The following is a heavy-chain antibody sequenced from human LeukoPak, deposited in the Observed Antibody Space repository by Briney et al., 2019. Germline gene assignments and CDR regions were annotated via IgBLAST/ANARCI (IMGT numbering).Heavy chain of an antibody. Sequence: SQTLSLTCAISGDSVSNNRAAWHWIRQSPSRGLEWLGRTYYRSKWNNDYALSVQGRITINADTSKNQFSLKLSSVTAADTAVYYCARSFVHYDAFDLWGQGTMVTVSS. V-gene: IGHV6-1*01. CDR3: ARSFVHYDAFDL. J-gene: IGHJ3*01. CDR2: TYYRSKWNN. D-gene: IGHD1-26*01. CDR1: GDSVSNNRAA.